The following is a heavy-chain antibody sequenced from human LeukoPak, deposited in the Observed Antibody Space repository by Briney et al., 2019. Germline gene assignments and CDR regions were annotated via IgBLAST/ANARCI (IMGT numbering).Heavy chain of an antibody. V-gene: IGHV5-51*01. J-gene: IGHJ4*02. CDR2: IYIGDSDT. Sequence: GESLKISCKASGFSFTTYSIGWVRQMPGKGLEWMGIIYIGDSDTRYSPSFQGQVTISADKSITTAYLQWSSLKASDTAMYYCARGTALRHCYFDYWGQGSLVTVSS. D-gene: IGHD1/OR15-1a*01. CDR1: GFSFTTYS. CDR3: ARGTALRHCYFDY.